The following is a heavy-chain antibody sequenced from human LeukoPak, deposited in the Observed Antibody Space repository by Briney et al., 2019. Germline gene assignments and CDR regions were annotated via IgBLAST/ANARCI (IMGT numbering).Heavy chain of an antibody. Sequence: GGSLRLSCAASGFTFNNYAMSWVRQAPGKGLEWVGFVRSKAYGGTTEYAESVKGRFTISRDDSKSIGYLQMNSLEVEDTAVYYCIRDRGHGYNYGGDFWGQGTLVTVSS. J-gene: IGHJ4*02. D-gene: IGHD5-24*01. CDR3: IRDRGHGYNYGGDF. CDR1: GFTFNNYA. CDR2: VRSKAYGGTT. V-gene: IGHV3-49*04.